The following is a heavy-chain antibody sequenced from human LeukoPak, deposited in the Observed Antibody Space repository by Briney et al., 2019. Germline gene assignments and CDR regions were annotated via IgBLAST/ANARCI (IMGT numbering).Heavy chain of an antibody. V-gene: IGHV1-2*02. CDR1: GYTFTGYY. CDR2: INPNSGGT. Sequence: GASMKVSCKASGYTFTGYYMHWVRQAPGQGLEWMGWINPNSGGTNYAQKFQGRVTMTRDTSISTAYMELSRLRSDDTAVYYCARSIAAAGRSYYFDYWGQGTLVTVSS. CDR3: ARSIAAAGRSYYFDY. J-gene: IGHJ4*02. D-gene: IGHD6-13*01.